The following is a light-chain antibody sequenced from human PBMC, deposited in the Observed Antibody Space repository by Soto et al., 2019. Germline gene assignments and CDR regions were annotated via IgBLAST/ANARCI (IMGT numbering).Light chain of an antibody. CDR3: QQSYNTPQT. CDR1: QTISSW. V-gene: IGKV1-5*03. J-gene: IGKJ1*01. CDR2: KAS. Sequence: DIQMTQSPSTLSGSVGDRVTITCRASQTISSWLAWYQQKPGKAPKLLIYKASTLKSGVPSRFSGSGSGTEFTLTISSLQPEDFATYYCQQSYNTPQTFGQGTKV.